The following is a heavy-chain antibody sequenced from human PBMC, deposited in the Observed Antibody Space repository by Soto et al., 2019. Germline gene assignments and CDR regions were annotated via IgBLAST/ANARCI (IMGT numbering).Heavy chain of an antibody. V-gene: IGHV1-24*01. D-gene: IGHD1-1*01. Sequence: ASVKVSCKVSGYTLTELSMHWVRQAPGKGLEWMGGFDPEDGETIYAQKFQGRVTMTEDTSTDTAYMELSSLRSEDTAVYYCATGYPNYYYYGMDVWGQGTTVTVSS. CDR2: FDPEDGET. CDR3: ATGYPNYYYYGMDV. J-gene: IGHJ6*02. CDR1: GYTLTELS.